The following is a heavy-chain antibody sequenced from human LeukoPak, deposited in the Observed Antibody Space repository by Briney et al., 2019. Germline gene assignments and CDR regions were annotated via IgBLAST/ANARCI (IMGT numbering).Heavy chain of an antibody. CDR2: IYYSGST. D-gene: IGHD5-18*01. CDR3: ARGERGYPFDY. V-gene: IGHV4-59*01. J-gene: IGHJ4*02. Sequence: KPSETLSLTCTVSGGSISSYYWSWIRQPPGKGLEWIGYIYYSGSTNYNPSLKSRVTISVDTSKNQFSLKLSSVTAADTAVYYCARGERGYPFDYWGQGTLVTASS. CDR1: GGSISSYY.